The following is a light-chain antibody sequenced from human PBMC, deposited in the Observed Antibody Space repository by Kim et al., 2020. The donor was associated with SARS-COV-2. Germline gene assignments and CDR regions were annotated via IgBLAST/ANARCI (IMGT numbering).Light chain of an antibody. CDR3: SSYAGGNTGV. V-gene: IGLV2-8*01. Sequence: GQSVPTSCAGNSSDIGAYYFVSWYQQHPGKAPKLMIDEVNKRPSGVPDRFSGYKSGNTASPTSSGLQSEDEGDYYCSSYAGGNTGVFGTGTKVTVL. J-gene: IGLJ1*01. CDR1: SSDIGAYYF. CDR2: EVN.